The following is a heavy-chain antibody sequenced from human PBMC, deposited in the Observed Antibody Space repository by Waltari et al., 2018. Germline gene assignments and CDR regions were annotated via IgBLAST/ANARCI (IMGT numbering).Heavy chain of an antibody. CDR1: VYPFTISP. V-gene: IGHV1-46*01. J-gene: IGHJ4*02. CDR3: ARVASMVRAYYF. D-gene: IGHD3-10*01. Sequence: QVQPVQSGAEVKKPGASVKLSCTASVYPFTISPIHWVRQAPGQGLEWMGTINPATDSATYAQSFQGRVTMTRDTSTSTFYMELSSLRSEDTAVYYCARVASMVRAYYFWGQGTLVTVSS. CDR2: INPATDSA.